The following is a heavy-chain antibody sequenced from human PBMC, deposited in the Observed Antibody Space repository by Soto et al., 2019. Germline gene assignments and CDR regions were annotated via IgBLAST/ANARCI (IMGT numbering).Heavy chain of an antibody. J-gene: IGHJ3*02. V-gene: IGHV1-69*01. D-gene: IGHD2-21*02. Sequence: QVQLVQSGAEVKKPGSSVKVSCKASGGTFSSYAISWVRQAPGQGLEWMGGIIPIFGTANYAQKFQGRVTFTADESTSTAYMELSSLRSEDTAVYYCASATLAYCGGDCYRPDAFDIWGQGTMVTVSS. CDR1: GGTFSSYA. CDR3: ASATLAYCGGDCYRPDAFDI. CDR2: IIPIFGTA.